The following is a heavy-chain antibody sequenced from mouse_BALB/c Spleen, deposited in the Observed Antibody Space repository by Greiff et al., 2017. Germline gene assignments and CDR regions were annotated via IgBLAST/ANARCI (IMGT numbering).Heavy chain of an antibody. Sequence: VQLKESGPSLVQPSQTLSLTCSVTGDSITSGYWNWIRKFPGNNLEYMGYISYSGSTYYNPSLKSRISITRDTSKNQYYLQLNSVTTEDTATYYCARSPIYYGNYLDYWGQGTTLTVSS. J-gene: IGHJ2*01. CDR1: GDSITSGY. D-gene: IGHD2-1*01. V-gene: IGHV3-8*02. CDR3: ARSPIYYGNYLDY. CDR2: ISYSGST.